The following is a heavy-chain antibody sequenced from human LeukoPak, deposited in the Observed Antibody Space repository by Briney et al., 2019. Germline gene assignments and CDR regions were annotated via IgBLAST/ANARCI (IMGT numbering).Heavy chain of an antibody. D-gene: IGHD1-26*01. CDR2: INQDGSET. V-gene: IGHV3-7*03. CDR1: GFTFSTYW. Sequence: GGSLRLSCAASGFTFSTYWMTWVRQAPGKGLEWVANINQDGSETCYVDSVKGRFTISRDNAKKSLYLQMNSLRAEDTAVYYCAWRYSGSHWGQGTLVTVSS. J-gene: IGHJ4*02. CDR3: AWRYSGSH.